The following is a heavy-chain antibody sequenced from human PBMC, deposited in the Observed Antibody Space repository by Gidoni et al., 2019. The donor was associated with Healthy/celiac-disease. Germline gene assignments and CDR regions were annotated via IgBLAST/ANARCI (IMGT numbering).Heavy chain of an antibody. J-gene: IGHJ5*02. CDR3: ARDPLTTVTTTEWFDP. D-gene: IGHD4-17*01. CDR2: IYSGGST. V-gene: IGHV3-66*02. CDR1: AFTVSSNY. Sequence: EVQLVESGGGLVQPGGSLRLSCAASAFTVSSNYMSWVRQAPGKGLEWVSVIYSGGSTYYADSVKGRFTISRDNSKNTLYLQMNSLRAEDTAVYYCARDPLTTVTTTEWFDPWGQGTLVTVSS.